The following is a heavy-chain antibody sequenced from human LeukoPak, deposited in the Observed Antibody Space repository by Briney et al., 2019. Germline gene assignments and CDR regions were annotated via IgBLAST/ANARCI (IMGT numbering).Heavy chain of an antibody. CDR3: ARDGIAAAGTHFDY. CDR1: GFIFSSYS. Sequence: PGGSLGLSCAASGFIFSSYSMNWVRQAPGKGLEWVSSISSSSSYIYYADSVKGRFTISRDNAKNSQYLQMNSLRAEDTAVYYCARDGIAAAGTHFDYWGQGTLVTVSS. V-gene: IGHV3-21*01. J-gene: IGHJ4*02. D-gene: IGHD6-13*01. CDR2: ISSSSSYI.